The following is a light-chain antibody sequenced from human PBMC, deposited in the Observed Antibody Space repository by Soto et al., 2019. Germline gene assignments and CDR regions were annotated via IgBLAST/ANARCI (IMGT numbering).Light chain of an antibody. CDR3: QQHSSSSPYS. CDR1: QSISSW. CDR2: KAS. J-gene: IGKJ2*03. V-gene: IGKV1-5*03. Sequence: DIQMTQSPSTLSASVGDRVTITCRASQSISSWLAWYQQKPGKAPNLLIYKASTLGSGVPSRFSGGGSGTEFTLTIISLQPDDFATYYCQQHSSSSPYSFGQGTKQEIK.